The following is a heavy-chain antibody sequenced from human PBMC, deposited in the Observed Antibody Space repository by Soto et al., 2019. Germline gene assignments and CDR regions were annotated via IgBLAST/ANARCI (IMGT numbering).Heavy chain of an antibody. Sequence: QVQLVESGGGVVQPGRSLRLSCAASGFTFSSYAMHWVRQAPGKGLEWVAVISYDGSNKYYADSVKGRFTISRDNSKNTLSLQMNSLRAEDTAVYYWARDRYSSPGGYYYYGMDVWGQGTTVTVSS. J-gene: IGHJ6*02. V-gene: IGHV3-30-3*01. CDR1: GFTFSSYA. CDR3: ARDRYSSPGGYYYYGMDV. CDR2: ISYDGSNK. D-gene: IGHD6-13*01.